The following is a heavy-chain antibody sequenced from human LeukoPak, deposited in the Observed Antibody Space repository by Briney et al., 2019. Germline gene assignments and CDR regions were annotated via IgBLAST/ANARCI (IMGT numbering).Heavy chain of an antibody. CDR2: IYYSGST. D-gene: IGHD3-10*01. CDR1: GGSISSGDYY. Sequence: PSETLSLTCTVSGGSISSGDYYWSWIRQPPGKGLEWIGYIYYSGSTYYNPSLKSRVTLSVDTSKNQFSLKLSSVTAADTAVYYCARGGSGYTVTPRGWFDPWGQGTLVTVSS. CDR3: ARGGSGYTVTPRGWFDP. J-gene: IGHJ5*02. V-gene: IGHV4-30-4*01.